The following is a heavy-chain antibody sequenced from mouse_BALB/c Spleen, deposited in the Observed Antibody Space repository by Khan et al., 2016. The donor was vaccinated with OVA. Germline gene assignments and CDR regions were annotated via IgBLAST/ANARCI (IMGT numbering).Heavy chain of an antibody. CDR1: GYTFTDYN. V-gene: IGHV1-18*01. J-gene: IGHJ2*01. D-gene: IGHD1-1*01. Sequence: EVQLQQSGPELVKPGASVKISCKASGYTFTDYNMDWVKQSHGKSLEWIGDITPNNGGTIYNQKFKGKATLTVDKSSSTAYMELRSLTSENTAVYYSTIRGHGSPFDYWGQGTTLTVSS. CDR3: TIRGHGSPFDY. CDR2: ITPNNGGT.